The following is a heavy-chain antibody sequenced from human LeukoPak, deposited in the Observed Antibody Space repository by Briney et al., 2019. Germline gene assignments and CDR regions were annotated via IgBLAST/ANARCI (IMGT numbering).Heavy chain of an antibody. CDR3: ARGAGTGFDP. Sequence: PGGSLRLSCAVSGFTFSTYDMHWVRQATGKGLEWVSGIGTAGDTYYVGSVKGRFTISRENAKNSLYLQMNSLRAGDTAVYYCARGAGTGFDPWGQGTLVTVSS. J-gene: IGHJ5*02. CDR1: GFTFSTYD. D-gene: IGHD1-1*01. CDR2: IGTAGDT. V-gene: IGHV3-13*01.